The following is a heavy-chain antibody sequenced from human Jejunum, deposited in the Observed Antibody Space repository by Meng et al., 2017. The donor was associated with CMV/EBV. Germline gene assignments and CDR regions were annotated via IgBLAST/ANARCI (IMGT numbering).Heavy chain of an antibody. V-gene: IGHV3-21*01. CDR2: ITKSSSNT. CDR3: ARDLWEGFDY. D-gene: IGHD1-26*01. Sequence: SCAASGFTFSRYSRNWVRQAPGKGLEWVSSITKSSSNTYDADSVKGRFTISRDNAKNSLYLQMNSLRAEDTAVYYCARDLWEGFDYWGQGTLVTVSS. CDR1: GFTFSRYS. J-gene: IGHJ4*02.